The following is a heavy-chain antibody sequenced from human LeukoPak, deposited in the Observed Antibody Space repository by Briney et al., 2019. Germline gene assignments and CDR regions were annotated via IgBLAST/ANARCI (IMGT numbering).Heavy chain of an antibody. CDR1: GFTFSSYG. D-gene: IGHD2-2*01. Sequence: RPGGSLRLSCAASGFTFSSYGMHWVRQAPGKGLEWVAVISYDGSNKYYADSVKGRFTISRDNSKNTLYLQMNSLRAEDTAVYYCAKDRFELDLHTAPAQRENWFDPWGQGTLVTVSS. V-gene: IGHV3-30*18. CDR2: ISYDGSNK. J-gene: IGHJ5*02. CDR3: AKDRFELDLHTAPAQRENWFDP.